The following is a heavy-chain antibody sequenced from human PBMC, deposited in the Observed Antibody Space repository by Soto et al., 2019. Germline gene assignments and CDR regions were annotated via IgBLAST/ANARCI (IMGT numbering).Heavy chain of an antibody. V-gene: IGHV3-21*01. Sequence: LRLSCAASGFTFSSYSMNWVRQAPGKGLEWVSSISSSSSYIYYADSVEGRFTISRDNAKNSLYLQMNSLRAEDTAVYYCARDGVIYYYGMDVWGQGTTVTVSS. CDR1: GFTFSSYS. CDR3: ARDGVIYYYGMDV. J-gene: IGHJ6*02. CDR2: ISSSSSYI. D-gene: IGHD2-21*01.